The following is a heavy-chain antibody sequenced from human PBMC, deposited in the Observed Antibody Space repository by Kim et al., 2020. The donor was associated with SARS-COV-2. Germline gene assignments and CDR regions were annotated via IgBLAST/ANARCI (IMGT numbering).Heavy chain of an antibody. CDR3: ARDDSPYSGSYLGYYYYGMDV. J-gene: IGHJ6*02. CDR2: IYTSGST. CDR1: GGSISSYY. D-gene: IGHD1-26*01. Sequence: SETLSLTCTVSGGSISSYYWSWIRQPAGKGLEWIGRIYTSGSTNYNPSLKSRVTMSVDTSKNQFSLKLSSVTAADTAVYYCARDDSPYSGSYLGYYYYGMDVWGQGTTVTVSS. V-gene: IGHV4-4*07.